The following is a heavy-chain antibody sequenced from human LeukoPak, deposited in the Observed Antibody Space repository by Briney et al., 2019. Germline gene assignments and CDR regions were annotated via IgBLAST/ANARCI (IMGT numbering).Heavy chain of an antibody. CDR2: ISSSSSYI. V-gene: IGHV3-21*01. J-gene: IGHJ3*02. Sequence: GGSLGLSCAASGFTFSSFSMNWVRQAPGKGLEWVSSISSSSSYIYYADSVKGRFTISRDNAKNSLYLQMNSLRAEDTAVYYCARAIRIAAAGTGAFDIWGQGTMVTVSS. D-gene: IGHD6-13*01. CDR3: ARAIRIAAAGTGAFDI. CDR1: GFTFSSFS.